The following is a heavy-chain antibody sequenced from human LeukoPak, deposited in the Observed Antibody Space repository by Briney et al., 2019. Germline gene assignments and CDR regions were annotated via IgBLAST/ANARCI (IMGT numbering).Heavy chain of an antibody. Sequence: PSETLCLTSTFSVYSITSGYYWGWIRQSPGKGLDWVGSISHSGSANSKPSLKSRVYIFLETSKNKFCLELRSVTAEDTATYYCERLSNYGSGSYYNGGFYYMDVWGKGTTVTVSS. CDR1: VYSITSGYY. J-gene: IGHJ6*03. D-gene: IGHD3-10*01. V-gene: IGHV4-38-2*02. CDR3: ERLSNYGSGSYYNGGFYYMDV. CDR2: ISHSGSA.